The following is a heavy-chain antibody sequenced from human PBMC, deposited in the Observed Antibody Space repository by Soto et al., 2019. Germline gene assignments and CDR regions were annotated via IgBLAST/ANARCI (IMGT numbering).Heavy chain of an antibody. CDR1: GFDFSNGW. V-gene: IGHV3-15*05. CDR2: IKSKVHGETT. Sequence: EVQLVESGGGLVKPGGSLRLSCAASGFDFSNGWMSWVRQAPGKGLEWVGRIKSKVHGETTDYAAHVKGRFTISRDDSRNTLYLQMHSLQTEVTAVYYCSTDEWEWGQGTLVTVSS. CDR3: STDEWE. D-gene: IGHD1-26*01. J-gene: IGHJ4*02.